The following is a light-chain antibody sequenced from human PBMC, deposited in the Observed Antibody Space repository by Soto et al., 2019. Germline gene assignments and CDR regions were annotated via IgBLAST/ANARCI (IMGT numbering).Light chain of an antibody. CDR3: QQYGSSPWT. J-gene: IGKJ1*01. CDR2: GAS. CDR1: QSVSSTY. V-gene: IGKV3-20*01. Sequence: EIVLTQSPGTLSLSPGERVTLSCRASQSVSSTYLAWYQQKPGQAPRLLIYGASSRATGIPDRFSGSGSGTDVTLTINRLEPEDFAVYYCQQYGSSPWTFGQGTKVEIK.